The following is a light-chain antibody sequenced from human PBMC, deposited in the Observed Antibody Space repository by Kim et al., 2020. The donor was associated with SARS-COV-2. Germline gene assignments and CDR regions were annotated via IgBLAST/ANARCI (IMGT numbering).Light chain of an antibody. CDR3: QHYGRPAT. J-gene: IGKJ2*01. CDR1: QSVSSTP. Sequence: SLSPGDRATLSCRASQSVSSTPLHWYQQKPGQAPRLLIYGAYSRATGIPDRFNGSGSGTDFTLTINTLEPEDYAVYYCQHYGRPATFGQGTKLEIK. V-gene: IGKV3-20*01. CDR2: GAY.